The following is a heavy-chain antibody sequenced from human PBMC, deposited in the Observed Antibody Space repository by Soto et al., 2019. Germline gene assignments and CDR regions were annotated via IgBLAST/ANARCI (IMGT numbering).Heavy chain of an antibody. CDR1: GGSISSYY. Sequence: ETLSLTCTVSGGSISSYYWSWIRQSAGKGLEWIGRIYNGGNTQYNPSLKSRVTISADTSKNQFSLRLNSVTAADTAVYYCARDGSDSYGLDVWGQGTTVTVSS. CDR3: ARDGSDSYGLDV. CDR2: IYNGGNT. D-gene: IGHD3-10*01. J-gene: IGHJ6*02. V-gene: IGHV4-4*07.